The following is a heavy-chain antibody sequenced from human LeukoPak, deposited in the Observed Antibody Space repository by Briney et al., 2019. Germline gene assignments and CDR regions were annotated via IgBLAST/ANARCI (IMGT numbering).Heavy chain of an antibody. J-gene: IGHJ4*02. CDR1: GYTFIAYY. CDR3: AAQKDPHPFDY. CDR2: LNPKPGGT. Sequence: ASVKVSCKASGYTFIAYYMHWVRQAPGQGLEWMGWLNPKPGGTLYAQKFEGRLTMTRDTSISTAYMELSDLTSDDTAVYYCAAQKDPHPFDYWGQGTLITVSS. V-gene: IGHV1-2*02.